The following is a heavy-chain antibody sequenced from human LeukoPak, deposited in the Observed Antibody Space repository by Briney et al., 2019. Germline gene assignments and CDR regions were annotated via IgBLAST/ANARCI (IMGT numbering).Heavy chain of an antibody. CDR3: ARAGGYDPYYYYYYMDV. CDR1: GGSISSSSYY. J-gene: IGHJ6*03. D-gene: IGHD5-12*01. CDR2: IYTSGST. Sequence: SETLSLTCTVSGGSISSSSYYWSWIRQPAGKGLEWIGRIYTSGSTNYNPSLKSRVTMSVDTSKNQFSLKLSSVTAADTAVYYCARAGGYDPYYYYYYMDVWGKGTTVTISS. V-gene: IGHV4-61*02.